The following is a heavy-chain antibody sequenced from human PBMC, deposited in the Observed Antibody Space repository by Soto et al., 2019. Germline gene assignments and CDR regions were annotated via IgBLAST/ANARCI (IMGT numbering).Heavy chain of an antibody. CDR1: GFTFSSYG. CDR3: ARGVSSGWYNWFDP. Sequence: QVQLVESGGGLVQPGRSLRLSCAASGFTFSSYGMHWVRQAPGKGLEWVAVIWYDGSNKYYADSVKGRFTISRDNSKNTLYLQMNSLRAEDTAVYYCARGVSSGWYNWFDPWGQGTLVTVSS. V-gene: IGHV3-33*01. CDR2: IWYDGSNK. J-gene: IGHJ5*02. D-gene: IGHD6-19*01.